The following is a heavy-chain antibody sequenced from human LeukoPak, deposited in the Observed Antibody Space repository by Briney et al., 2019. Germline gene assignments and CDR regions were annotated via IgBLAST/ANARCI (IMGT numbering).Heavy chain of an antibody. CDR3: VRGLYGLGWDY. V-gene: IGHV3-64D*06. CDR1: RFSLSSYN. CDR2: VSSDWGTT. J-gene: IGHJ4*02. D-gene: IGHD3-10*01. Sequence: GGSLRLSCSASRFSLSSYNMHWVRQAPGKGLEFVSGVSSDWGTTDYADSARDRFTISRDDSKNTLYLQMSSLRAEDTAIYYCVRGLYGLGWDYWGPGTLVTVSS.